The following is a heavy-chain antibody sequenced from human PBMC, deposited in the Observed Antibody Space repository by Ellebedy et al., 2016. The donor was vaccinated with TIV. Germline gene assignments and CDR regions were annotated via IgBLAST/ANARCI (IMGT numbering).Heavy chain of an antibody. D-gene: IGHD1-26*01. CDR2: ISSSSSTI. J-gene: IGHJ4*02. V-gene: IGHV3-48*01. CDR3: ARGVGMYYFDY. CDR1: GFTFSSYG. Sequence: GGSLRLSCAASGFTFSSYGMHWVRQAPGKGLEWVSYISSSSSTIYYAESVMGRFTISRDNAKNSLYLQMNSLRAEDTALYYCARGVGMYYFDYWGQGTLVTVSS.